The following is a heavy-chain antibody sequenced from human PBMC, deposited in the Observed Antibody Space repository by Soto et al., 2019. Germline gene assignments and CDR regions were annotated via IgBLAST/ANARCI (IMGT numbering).Heavy chain of an antibody. V-gene: IGHV3-21*01. CDR3: TREVQPGVRREYDY. J-gene: IGHJ4*02. CDR2: ISSGGGGT. D-gene: IGHD1-1*01. Sequence: GGSLRLSCSASGFTFSSYAMSWVRQAPGKGLEWVSSISSGGGGTFYADTVKGRFTISRDNAKNSLFLQMNSLRAEDTAVYFCTREVQPGVRREYDYWGQGTLVTVSS. CDR1: GFTFSSYA.